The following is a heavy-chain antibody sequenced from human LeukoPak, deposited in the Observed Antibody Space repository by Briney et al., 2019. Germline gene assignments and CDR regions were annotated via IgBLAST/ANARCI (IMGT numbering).Heavy chain of an antibody. V-gene: IGHV3-48*02. CDR3: ARGGYGANDDAFDI. CDR1: GFTFSSYS. Sequence: GGSLRLSCAASGFTFSSYSMNWVLQAPGRGLEWVSYISSSTNTVYYADSVKGRFTISRDNAKNSLFLQMNSLRDEDTAVYYCARGGYGANDDAFDIWGQGTMVTVSS. J-gene: IGHJ3*02. D-gene: IGHD4-23*01. CDR2: ISSSTNTV.